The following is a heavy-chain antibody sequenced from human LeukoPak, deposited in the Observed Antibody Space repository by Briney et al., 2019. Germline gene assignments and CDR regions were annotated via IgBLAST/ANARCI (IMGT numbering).Heavy chain of an antibody. CDR2: IYPGDSVT. D-gene: IGHD2-2*01. CDR3: ARGGHCSSTSCYFNWFDP. V-gene: IGHV5-51*01. J-gene: IGHJ5*02. Sequence: GESLKISCKGSGYSFTSYWIGWVRQMPGKGLEWMGIIYPGDSVTRYSPSFQGQVTISADKSISTAYLQWSSLKASDTAMYYCARGGHCSSTSCYFNWFDPWGQGTLVTVSS. CDR1: GYSFTSYW.